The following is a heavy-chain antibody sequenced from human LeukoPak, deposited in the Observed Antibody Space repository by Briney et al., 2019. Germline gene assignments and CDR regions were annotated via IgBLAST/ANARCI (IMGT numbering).Heavy chain of an antibody. CDR2: ISGSGGST. Sequence: PGGSLRLPCAASGFTFSSYAMSWVRQAPGKGLEWVSAISGSGGSTYYADSVKGRFTISRDNSKNTLYLQMNSLRAEDTAVYYCAKDIRYSSSWTGDYWGQGTLVTVSS. D-gene: IGHD6-13*01. V-gene: IGHV3-23*01. CDR1: GFTFSSYA. CDR3: AKDIRYSSSWTGDY. J-gene: IGHJ4*02.